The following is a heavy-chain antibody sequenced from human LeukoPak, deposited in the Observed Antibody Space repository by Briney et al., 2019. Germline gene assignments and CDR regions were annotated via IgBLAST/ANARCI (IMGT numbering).Heavy chain of an antibody. CDR2: ISYDGSNK. D-gene: IGHD3-10*01. CDR3: ARDDGSGPPDY. Sequence: QAGGSLRLSCAASGFTFSSYAMHWVRQAPGKGLEWVAVISYDGSNKYYADSVKGRFTISRDNSKNTLYLQMNSLRAEDTAVYYCARDDGSGPPDYWGQGTLVTVSS. J-gene: IGHJ4*02. V-gene: IGHV3-30-3*01. CDR1: GFTFSSYA.